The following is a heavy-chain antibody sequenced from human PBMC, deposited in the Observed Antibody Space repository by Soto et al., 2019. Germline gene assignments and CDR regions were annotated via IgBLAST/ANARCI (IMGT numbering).Heavy chain of an antibody. CDR3: ARSITFDWLFFDN. CDR1: GGSISRSNW. D-gene: IGHD3-9*01. J-gene: IGHJ4*02. CDR2: IYHSGST. Sequence: ETLSLTCAVSGGSISRSNWWSCFRQPPGKGLEWIGEIYHSGSTNYHPSLKSRVTISVDKSKNQFSLKLTSLTAADTAVYYCARSITFDWLFFDNWGQGTLVTVSS. V-gene: IGHV4-4*02.